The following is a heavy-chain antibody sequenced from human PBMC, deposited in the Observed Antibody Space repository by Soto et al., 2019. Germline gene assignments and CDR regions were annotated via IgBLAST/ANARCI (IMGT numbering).Heavy chain of an antibody. J-gene: IGHJ4*02. V-gene: IGHV3-33*01. D-gene: IGHD6-19*01. CDR1: GFTFSSYG. CDR3: ARDIVGSGWSGFDY. Sequence: QVQLVESGGGVVQPGRSLRLSCAASGFTFSSYGMHWVRQAPGKGLEWVAVIWYDGSNKYYADSVKGRFTISRDNSKNTLYLQMNSLRAEDTAVYYCARDIVGSGWSGFDYWGQGTLVTVSS. CDR2: IWYDGSNK.